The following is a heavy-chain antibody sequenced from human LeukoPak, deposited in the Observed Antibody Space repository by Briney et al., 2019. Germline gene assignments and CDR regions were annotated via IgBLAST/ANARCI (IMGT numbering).Heavy chain of an antibody. D-gene: IGHD1-26*01. CDR2: ISGSNSYI. J-gene: IGHJ5*02. CDR3: ARDKVVGATWFDP. Sequence: PGGSLRLSCAASGFTFSSYTMHWIRQAPGKGLEWVSSISGSNSYIFYADSVKGRFTVSRDNAKNSLYLQMNSLRGEDTAMYYCARDKVVGATWFDPWGQGTLVTVSS. V-gene: IGHV3-21*01. CDR1: GFTFSSYT.